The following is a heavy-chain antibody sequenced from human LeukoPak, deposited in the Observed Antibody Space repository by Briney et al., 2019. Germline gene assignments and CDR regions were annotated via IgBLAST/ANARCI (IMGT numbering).Heavy chain of an antibody. CDR3: ARMGGYSSFYYHYGLDV. Sequence: SETLSLTCTVSGGSIRGYDWSWIRQAPGKGLEFIGYISSSGSATYSPSLHSRVIISRDTSKNQFSLKLSSVTVADTAVYYCARMGGYSSFYYHYGLDVWGQGTTVTVSS. D-gene: IGHD5-18*01. CDR1: GGSIRGYD. V-gene: IGHV4-59*01. CDR2: ISSSGSA. J-gene: IGHJ6*02.